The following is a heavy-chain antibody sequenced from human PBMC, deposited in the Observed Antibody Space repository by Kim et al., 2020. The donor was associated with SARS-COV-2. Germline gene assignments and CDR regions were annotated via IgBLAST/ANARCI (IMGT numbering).Heavy chain of an antibody. Sequence: GGSLRLSCAASGFTFDDYAMHWVRQAPGKGLEWVSGISWNSGTIGYADSVKGRFTISRDNAKNSLYLQMNSLRAEDTALYYCAKDENRGDSSRWYDPEYFEMDVGVQRTTVTVS. V-gene: IGHV3-9*01. CDR1: GFTFDDYA. CDR2: ISWNSGTI. D-gene: IGHD6-13*01. J-gene: IGHJ6*02. CDR3: AKDENRGDSSRWYDPEYFEMDV.